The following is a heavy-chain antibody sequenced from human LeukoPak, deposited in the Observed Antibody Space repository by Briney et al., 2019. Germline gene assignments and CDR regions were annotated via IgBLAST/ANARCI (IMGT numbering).Heavy chain of an antibody. D-gene: IGHD6-19*01. Sequence: GGSLRLSCAASGSTFSSYSMNWVRQAPGKGLEWVSSISSSSSYIYYADSVKGRFTISRDNAKNSLYLQMNSLRAEDTAVYYCARGGRQWLDFDYWGQGTLVTVSS. CDR2: ISSSSSYI. V-gene: IGHV3-21*01. CDR1: GSTFSSYS. J-gene: IGHJ4*02. CDR3: ARGGRQWLDFDY.